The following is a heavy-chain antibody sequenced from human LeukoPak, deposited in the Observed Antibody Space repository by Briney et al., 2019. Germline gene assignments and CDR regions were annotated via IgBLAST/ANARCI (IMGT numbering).Heavy chain of an antibody. CDR3: ARGRRIAAAGGGAFDI. CDR1: GGSFSGYY. V-gene: IGHV4-34*01. CDR2: INHSGST. Sequence: PSETLSLTCAVYGGSFSGYYWSWIRQPPGKGLEWIGEINHSGSTNYNPSLKSRVTISVDTSKNQFSLKLSSVTAADTAVYYCARGRRIAAAGGGAFDIWGQGTMVTVSS. D-gene: IGHD6-13*01. J-gene: IGHJ3*02.